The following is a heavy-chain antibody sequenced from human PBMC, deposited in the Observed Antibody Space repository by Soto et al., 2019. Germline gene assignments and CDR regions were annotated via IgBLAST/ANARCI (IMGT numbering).Heavy chain of an antibody. CDR2: ISGSGGST. J-gene: IGHJ6*02. CDR1: GFTFSSYA. D-gene: IGHD1-26*01. Sequence: EVQLLESGGGLVQPGGSLRLSCAASGFTFSSYAMSWVRQAPGKGLEWVSTISGSGGSTYYADSVKGRFTISRDNSTNTRSLQMNSLRAEDTAVYSCATARWEGYGMDVWGQGTTVTVSS. CDR3: ATARWEGYGMDV. V-gene: IGHV3-23*01.